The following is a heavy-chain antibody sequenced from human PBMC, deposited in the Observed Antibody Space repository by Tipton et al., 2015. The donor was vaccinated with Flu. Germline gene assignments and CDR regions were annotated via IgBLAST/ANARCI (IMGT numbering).Heavy chain of an antibody. CDR3: ARVWSSFVATASLDY. CDR2: IYYSGST. Sequence: TLSLTCTVSGGSISSGGYYWSWIRQHPGEGLEWIGYIYYSGSTYYTPSLKSRVTISLDMSKDQFSLKLASVTAADTAVYYCARVWSSFVATASLDYWGRGTLVTVSS. D-gene: IGHD1-1*01. V-gene: IGHV4-31*03. J-gene: IGHJ4*02. CDR1: GGSISSGGYY.